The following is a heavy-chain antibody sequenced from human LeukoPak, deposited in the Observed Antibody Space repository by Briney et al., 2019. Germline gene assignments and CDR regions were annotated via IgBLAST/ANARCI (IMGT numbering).Heavy chain of an antibody. CDR1: GYTLTGHY. J-gene: IGHJ4*02. D-gene: IGHD6-6*01. CDR2: INPNSGGT. CDR3: ARAGTSSSPLHFDY. V-gene: IGHV1-2*02. Sequence: GATVKVSCKASGYTLTGHYIHWVRQAPGQGLDYMGWINPNSGGTNYAQKFQGRVTMTRDTSINTAYMELSSLKSDDTAVYYCARAGTSSSPLHFDYWGQGTLVTVSS.